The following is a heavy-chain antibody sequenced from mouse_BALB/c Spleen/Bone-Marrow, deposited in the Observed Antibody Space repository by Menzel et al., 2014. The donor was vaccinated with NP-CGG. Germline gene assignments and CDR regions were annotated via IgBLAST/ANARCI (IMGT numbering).Heavy chain of an antibody. J-gene: IGHJ4*01. Sequence: DVHLVESGGGLVKLGGSLKLSCAASGFTFSSYYMSWVRQTPEKRLELVAAINSNGGSTYYPDTVKGRFTISRDNAKNTLYLQMNSLKSDDTALYYCARLGNDNAMDYWGQGTSVTVSS. CDR1: GFTFSSYY. CDR3: ARLGNDNAMDY. V-gene: IGHV5-6-2*01. CDR2: INSNGGST. D-gene: IGHD2-12*01.